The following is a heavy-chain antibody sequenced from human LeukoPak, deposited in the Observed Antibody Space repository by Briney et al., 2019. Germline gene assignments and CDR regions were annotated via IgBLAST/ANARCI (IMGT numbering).Heavy chain of an antibody. CDR2: ISYDGSNK. D-gene: IGHD2-8*01. Sequence: PGGSLRLSCAASGFTFSNCAMHWVRQAPGKGLEWVAVISYDGSNKFYADSVKGRFTISRDNSKNTLYLQMNSLRAEDTALYYCARDPSDCTNGVCYSLGYFDYWGQGALVTVSS. V-gene: IGHV3-30-3*01. CDR3: ARDPSDCTNGVCYSLGYFDY. J-gene: IGHJ4*02. CDR1: GFTFSNCA.